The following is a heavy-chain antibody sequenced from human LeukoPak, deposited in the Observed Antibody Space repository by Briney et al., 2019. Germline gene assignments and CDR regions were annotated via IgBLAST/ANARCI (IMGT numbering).Heavy chain of an antibody. V-gene: IGHV3-73*01. J-gene: IGHJ4*02. CDR1: GFTFSGSA. CDR3: TRGLTFGGVIVIPT. CDR2: IRSKANNYAT. Sequence: GGSLRLSCAASGFTFSGSAMRCVRQASGEGLEWVGRIRSKANNYATLYCVSVKGRLTISRDDSRNTTYLQMNSLTTEDTAVYYCTRGLTFGGVIVIPTWGQGTLVTVSS. D-gene: IGHD3-16*02.